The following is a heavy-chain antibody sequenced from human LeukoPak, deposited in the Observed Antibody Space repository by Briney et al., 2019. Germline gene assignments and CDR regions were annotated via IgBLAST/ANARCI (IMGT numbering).Heavy chain of an antibody. Sequence: GGSLRLSCAASGFTFSSYSMNWVRQAPGKGLEWVSSISSSSSYIYYADSVKGRFTISRDNAKNSLYLQMNSLRAEDTAVYYCAGDIIRVGAYDSSGYPFDYWGQGTLVTVSS. CDR2: ISSSSSYI. V-gene: IGHV3-21*01. J-gene: IGHJ4*02. CDR3: AGDIIRVGAYDSSGYPFDY. D-gene: IGHD3-22*01. CDR1: GFTFSSYS.